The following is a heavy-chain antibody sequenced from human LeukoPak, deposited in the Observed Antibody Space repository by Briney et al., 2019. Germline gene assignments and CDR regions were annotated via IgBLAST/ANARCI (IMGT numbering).Heavy chain of an antibody. CDR2: INAGADKI. Sequence: PGGSLRLSCAASGFTFREHAMTWVRQTPGEGLEWVSDINAGADKIQYADSVRGRFTVSRDNPKNTLFLHMNNVRAEDSAVYFCGYYDSSGYYYGRLRYWGRGTPVTVSS. CDR3: GYYDSSGYYYGRLRY. D-gene: IGHD3-22*01. J-gene: IGHJ4*02. V-gene: IGHV3-23*01. CDR1: GFTFREHA.